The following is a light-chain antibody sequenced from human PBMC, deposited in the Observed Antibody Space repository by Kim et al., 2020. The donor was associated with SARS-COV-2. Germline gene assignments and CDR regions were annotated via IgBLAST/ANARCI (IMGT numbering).Light chain of an antibody. CDR3: YSRDTSDSYWV. Sequence: AVGQTVRITCQGDTLRTCYASWYQQKPGQAPILVTYGRDNRPSGIPDRFSGSTSGDTASLTITGAQAEDEADYYCYSRDTSDSYWVFGGGTQLTVL. V-gene: IGLV3-19*01. CDR2: GRD. J-gene: IGLJ3*02. CDR1: TLRTCY.